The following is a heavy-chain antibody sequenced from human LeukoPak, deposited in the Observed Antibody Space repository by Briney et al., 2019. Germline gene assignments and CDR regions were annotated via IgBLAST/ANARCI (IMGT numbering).Heavy chain of an antibody. CDR1: GGSTSSYY. CDR3: ASLTTADAFDI. Sequence: SETLSLTCTVSGGSTSSYYWSWIRQPPGKGLEWIGYIYDSGSTNYNPSPKSRVTISVDTSKNQFSLKLSSVTAADTAVFYCASLTTADAFDIWGQGTMVTVSS. CDR2: IYDSGST. V-gene: IGHV4-59*01. D-gene: IGHD3-22*01. J-gene: IGHJ3*02.